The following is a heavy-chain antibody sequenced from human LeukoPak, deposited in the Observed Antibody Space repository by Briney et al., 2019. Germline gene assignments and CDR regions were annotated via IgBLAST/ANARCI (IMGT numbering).Heavy chain of an antibody. V-gene: IGHV4-34*01. CDR1: GGSFSSYY. J-gene: IGHJ5*02. D-gene: IGHD3-9*01. CDR2: INHSGST. Sequence: PSETLSLTCAVYGGSFSSYYWSWIRQPPGKGLEWIGEINHSGSTNYNPSLKSRVTISVDTSKNQFSLKLSSVTAADTAVYYCARSETRYFASVWNWFDPWGQGTLVTVSS. CDR3: ARSETRYFASVWNWFDP.